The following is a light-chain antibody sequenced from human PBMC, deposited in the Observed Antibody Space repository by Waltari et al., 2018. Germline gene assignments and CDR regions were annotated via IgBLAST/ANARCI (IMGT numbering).Light chain of an antibody. CDR1: SSDVGAYNY. Sequence: QSALSQPASVSGSPGQSITISCTGTSSDVGAYNYLPWYQQNPGKAPKVMIYEVSNRPSGVSNRFSGSKSGTSASLAISGLRSEDAGDYYCAAWDDSLSGRVFGGGTKLTVL. J-gene: IGLJ3*02. CDR2: EVS. V-gene: IGLV2-14*01. CDR3: AAWDDSLSGRV.